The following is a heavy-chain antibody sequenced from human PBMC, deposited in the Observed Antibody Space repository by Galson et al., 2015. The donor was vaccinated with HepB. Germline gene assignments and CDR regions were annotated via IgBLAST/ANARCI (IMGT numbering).Heavy chain of an antibody. D-gene: IGHD3-22*01. CDR1: GGTFSSYA. CDR2: IIPIFGTA. Sequence: SVKVSCKASGGTFSSYAISWVRQAPGQGLEWMGGIIPIFGTANYAQKFQGRVTITADESTSTAYMELSSLRSEDTAVYYCAREGRGYDSSGYFFFLDYWGQGTLVTVSS. J-gene: IGHJ4*02. V-gene: IGHV1-69*13. CDR3: AREGRGYDSSGYFFFLDY.